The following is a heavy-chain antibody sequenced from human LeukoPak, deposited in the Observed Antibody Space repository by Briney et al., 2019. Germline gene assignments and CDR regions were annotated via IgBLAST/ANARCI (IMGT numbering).Heavy chain of an antibody. J-gene: IGHJ6*03. CDR2: INPNSGGT. Sequence: PLASVKVSCKASGYTFTTYNINWVRQAPGQGLEWMGWINPNSGGTNYAQKFQGRVTMTRDTSISTAYMELSRLRSDDTAVYYCARCLGYQPYYYYYMDVWGKGTTVTISS. D-gene: IGHD3-16*02. CDR3: ARCLGYQPYYYYYMDV. CDR1: GYTFTTYN. V-gene: IGHV1-2*02.